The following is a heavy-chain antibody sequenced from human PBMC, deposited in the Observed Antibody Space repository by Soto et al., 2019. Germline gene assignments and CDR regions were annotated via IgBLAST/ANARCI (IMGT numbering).Heavy chain of an antibody. CDR2: ISWNSGSI. CDR1: GFTFDDYA. J-gene: IGHJ3*02. V-gene: IGHV3-9*01. CDR3: AKAPYYDIPPNI. D-gene: IGHD3-9*01. Sequence: HPGGSLRLSCAASGFTFDDYAMHWVRQAPGKGLEWVSGISWNSGSIGYADSVKGRFTISRDNAKNSLYLQMNSLRAEDTALYYCAKAPYYDIPPNISGQGTMVTLSS.